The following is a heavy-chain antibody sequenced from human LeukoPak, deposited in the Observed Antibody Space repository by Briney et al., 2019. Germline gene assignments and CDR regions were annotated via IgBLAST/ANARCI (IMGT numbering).Heavy chain of an antibody. V-gene: IGHV3-7*01. CDR2: IKQDGSEE. CDR1: GFTFSSYW. CDR3: VKDNPLDY. J-gene: IGHJ4*02. Sequence: PGGSLRLSCTASGFTFSSYWMSWVRQPPGKGLEWVANIKQDGSEEYYVDSVKGRFTISRDNSKNTLYLHINSLRAEDTAVYYCVKDNPLDYWGQGTLVIVSS. D-gene: IGHD1-14*01.